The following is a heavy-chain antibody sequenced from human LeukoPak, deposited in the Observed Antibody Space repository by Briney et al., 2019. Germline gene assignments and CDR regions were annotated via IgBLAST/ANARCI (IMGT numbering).Heavy chain of an antibody. Sequence: GGSLRLSCAASGFTFSSFAMNWVRQAPGKGLEWVSTMSGDATSTYYADSVKGRFTISRDNSKTTLFLQMSSLRAEDTAVYYCAKRTSGSSWYSSDSWGQGTLVTVSS. D-gene: IGHD6-13*01. CDR2: MSGDATST. V-gene: IGHV3-23*01. J-gene: IGHJ4*02. CDR1: GFTFSSFA. CDR3: AKRTSGSSWYSSDS.